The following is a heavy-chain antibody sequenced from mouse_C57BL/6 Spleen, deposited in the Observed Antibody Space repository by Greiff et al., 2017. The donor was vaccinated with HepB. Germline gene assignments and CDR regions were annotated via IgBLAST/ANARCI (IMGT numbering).Heavy chain of an antibody. CDR3: ARYYSNYFDY. J-gene: IGHJ2*01. CDR1: GCTFTNYW. CDR2: IYPGGGYT. Sequence: VQLQQSGAELVRPGTSVKMSCKASGCTFTNYWIGWAKQRPGHGLEWIGDIYPGGGYTNYNEKFKGKATLTADKSSSTAYMQFSSLTSEDSAIYYCARYYSNYFDYWGQGTTLTVSS. D-gene: IGHD2-5*01. V-gene: IGHV1-63*01.